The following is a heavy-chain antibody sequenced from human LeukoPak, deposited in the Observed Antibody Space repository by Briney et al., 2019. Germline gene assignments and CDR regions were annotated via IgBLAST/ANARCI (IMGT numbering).Heavy chain of an antibody. Sequence: PSETLSLTCTVSGGSLGAYYWSWIRQPPEKGLEWIGYVTYSGTTNYNPSLKSRVAISVDTSKNQFSLKLNSVTAADTAVYYCARELAAAGFDCWGQGNLVIVSS. CDR2: VTYSGTT. CDR3: ARELAAAGFDC. CDR1: GGSLGAYY. V-gene: IGHV4-59*01. D-gene: IGHD6-13*01. J-gene: IGHJ4*02.